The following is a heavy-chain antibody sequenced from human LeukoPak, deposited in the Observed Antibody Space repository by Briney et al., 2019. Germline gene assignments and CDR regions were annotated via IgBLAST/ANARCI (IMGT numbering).Heavy chain of an antibody. CDR2: IYYSGST. CDR1: GGSISSGGYY. D-gene: IGHD3-22*01. J-gene: IGHJ4*02. V-gene: IGHV4-31*03. Sequence: PSETLSLTCTVSGGSISSGGYYWSWIRQHPGKGLEWIGYIYYSGSTYYNPSLKSRVTISVDTSKSQFSLKLSSVTAADTAVYYCARAAYYDSSGYNWGQGTLVTVSS. CDR3: ARAAYYDSSGYN.